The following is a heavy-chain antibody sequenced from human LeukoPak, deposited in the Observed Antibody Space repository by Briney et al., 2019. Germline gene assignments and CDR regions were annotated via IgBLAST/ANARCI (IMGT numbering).Heavy chain of an antibody. CDR3: ARRIAARPNYYYYYMDV. CDR2: IYSDNT. D-gene: IGHD6-6*01. J-gene: IGHJ6*03. CDR1: GFTVSSNS. V-gene: IGHV3-53*01. Sequence: PGGSLRLSCTVSGFTVSSNSMSWVRQAPGKGLEWVSFIYSDNTHYSDSVKGRFTISRDNSKNTLYLQMNSLRAEDTAVYYCARRIAARPNYYYYYMDVWGKGTTVTVSS.